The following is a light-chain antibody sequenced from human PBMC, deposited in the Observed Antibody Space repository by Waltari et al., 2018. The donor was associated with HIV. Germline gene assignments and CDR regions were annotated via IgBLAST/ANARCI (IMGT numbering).Light chain of an antibody. CDR1: SLRSFF. V-gene: IGLV3-19*01. CDR3: HSRDTNSDHYV. Sequence: SSELTPDPVVSVALGQTINFTCHGDSLRSFFAHWYQQRPGKAPVLVVYGANRRPSGIPDRFSASNSGNTSSLIISDSQAVDEADYYCHSRDTNSDHYVFGGGTRVIV. CDR2: GAN. J-gene: IGLJ1*01.